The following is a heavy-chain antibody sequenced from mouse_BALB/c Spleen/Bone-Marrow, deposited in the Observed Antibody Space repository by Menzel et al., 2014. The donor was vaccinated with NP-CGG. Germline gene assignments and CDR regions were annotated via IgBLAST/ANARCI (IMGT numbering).Heavy chain of an antibody. CDR1: GFDFCRYW. V-gene: IGHV4-1*02. CDR3: AEHYYGHEAFAY. Sequence: VQLQQPGGGLVQPGGSLKLSCAASGFDFCRYWMSWVRQAPGTWLEWIGEINPDSSTIYHTASLRDKIIISRDNAKTTLYLQMSKVRSEDSALYYCAEHYYGHEAFAYWGQGTLVTVSA. J-gene: IGHJ3*01. D-gene: IGHD1-2*01. CDR2: INPDSSTI.